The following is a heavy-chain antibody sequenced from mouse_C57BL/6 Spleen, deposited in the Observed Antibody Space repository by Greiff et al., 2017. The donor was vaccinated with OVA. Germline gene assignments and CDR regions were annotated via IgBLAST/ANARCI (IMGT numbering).Heavy chain of an antibody. J-gene: IGHJ4*01. CDR1: GYTFTSYG. Sequence: VQGVESGAELARPGASVKLSCKASGYTFTSYGISWVKQRTGQGLEWIGEIYPRSGNTYYNEKFKGKATLTADKSSSTAYMELRSLTSEDSAVYFCARAYQNYAMDYWGQGTSVTVSS. CDR3: ARAYQNYAMDY. V-gene: IGHV1-81*01. D-gene: IGHD6-5*01. CDR2: IYPRSGNT.